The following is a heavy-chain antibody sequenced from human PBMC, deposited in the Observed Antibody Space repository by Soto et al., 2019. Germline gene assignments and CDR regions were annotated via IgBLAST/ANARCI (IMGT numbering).Heavy chain of an antibody. CDR3: AKDGGIAARLWGHNWFDP. CDR1: GFTFSSYA. D-gene: IGHD6-6*01. J-gene: IGHJ5*02. V-gene: IGHV3-23*01. Sequence: GGSLRLSCAASGFTFSSYAMSWVRQAPGKGLEWVSAISGSGGSTYYADSVKGRFTISRDNSKNTLYLQMNSLRAEDTAVYYCAKDGGIAARLWGHNWFDPWGQGTLVTVSS. CDR2: ISGSGGST.